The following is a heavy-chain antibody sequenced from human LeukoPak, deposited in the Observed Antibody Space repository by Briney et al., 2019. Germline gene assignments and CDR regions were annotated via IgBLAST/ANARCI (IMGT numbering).Heavy chain of an antibody. V-gene: IGHV3-23*01. Sequence: GGSLRLSCAASGFTFSSYAMSWVRQAPGKGLEWVSAISCSGASTYYADSVKGRFTISRDNSKNTLHMQMSSLRAEDTAVYYCAKPGYDSSGHPLDYFDYWGQGTLLTVSS. D-gene: IGHD3-22*01. J-gene: IGHJ4*02. CDR2: ISCSGAST. CDR3: AKPGYDSSGHPLDYFDY. CDR1: GFTFSSYA.